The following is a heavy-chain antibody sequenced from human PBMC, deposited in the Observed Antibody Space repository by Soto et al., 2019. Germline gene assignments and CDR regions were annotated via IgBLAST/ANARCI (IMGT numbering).Heavy chain of an antibody. CDR2: ISYDGSNK. Sequence: PGGSLRLSCAASGFTFSSYAMHWVRQAPGKGLEWVAVISYDGSNKYYADSVKGRFTISRDNSKNTLYLQMNSLRAEDTAVYYCARYCSGGSCYHAYWGQGTLVTVSS. V-gene: IGHV3-30-3*01. CDR3: ARYCSGGSCYHAY. CDR1: GFTFSSYA. D-gene: IGHD2-15*01. J-gene: IGHJ4*02.